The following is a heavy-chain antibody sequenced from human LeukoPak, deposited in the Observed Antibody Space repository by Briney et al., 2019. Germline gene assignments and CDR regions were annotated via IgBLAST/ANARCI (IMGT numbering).Heavy chain of an antibody. CDR3: ARDLGQQLVYYYYYMDV. Sequence: SETLSLTCSVSGRSISSYYWSWIPQPAGKGLEWIGRIYTSGSTNYNPSLKSRVTMSVDTPKNQFSLKLSSVTAADTAVYYCARDLGQQLVYYYYYMDVWGKGTTVTVSS. J-gene: IGHJ6*03. CDR2: IYTSGST. CDR1: GRSISSYY. V-gene: IGHV4-4*07. D-gene: IGHD6-13*01.